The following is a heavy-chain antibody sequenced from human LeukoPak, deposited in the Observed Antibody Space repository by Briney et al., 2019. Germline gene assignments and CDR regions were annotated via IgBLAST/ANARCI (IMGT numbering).Heavy chain of an antibody. CDR3: ARDKIVGATYFDY. CDR2: VKQDGSEK. Sequence: PGGTLRLSCAASGFSFRSHGMSWVRQAPGKGLEWVANVKQDGSEKYYVDSVKGRFTISRDNAKNSLYLQMNSLRAEDTAVYYCARDKIVGATYFDYWGQGTLVTVSS. CDR1: GFSFRSHG. J-gene: IGHJ4*02. V-gene: IGHV3-7*01. D-gene: IGHD1-26*01.